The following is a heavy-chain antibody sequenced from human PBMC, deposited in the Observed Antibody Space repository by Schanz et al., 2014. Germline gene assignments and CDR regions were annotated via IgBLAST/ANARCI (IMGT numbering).Heavy chain of an antibody. CDR1: GDSISSAY. J-gene: IGHJ5*02. CDR3: ARVPEPGWFDP. Sequence: QVQLQESGPGLVEPSQTLSLPCTVSGDSISSAYWSWIRQHPGKCLEWIGFIYYRGNTYYNPSLKSRVSISLDPSKTQFFLNLNSLTAADTAVYYCARVPEPGWFDPWGQGTLVTVSS. CDR2: IYYRGNT. D-gene: IGHD1-26*01. V-gene: IGHV4-31*03.